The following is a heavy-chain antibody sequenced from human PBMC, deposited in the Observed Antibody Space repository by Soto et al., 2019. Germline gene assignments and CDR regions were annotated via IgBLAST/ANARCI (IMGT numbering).Heavy chain of an antibody. V-gene: IGHV5-51*01. D-gene: IGHD3-9*01. CDR3: ARLWGEYYYAIGV. CDR1: GYTLTGYW. CDR2: INPGDSDT. Sequence: GESLKISCKGSGYTLTGYWIGWLRQMPGKGLEWMGIINPGDSDTRYSPSFQGQVTISVYKFIGTAYLRWSSLKASDTAIYYCARLWGEYYYAIGVWAQGSPVIVSS. J-gene: IGHJ6*01.